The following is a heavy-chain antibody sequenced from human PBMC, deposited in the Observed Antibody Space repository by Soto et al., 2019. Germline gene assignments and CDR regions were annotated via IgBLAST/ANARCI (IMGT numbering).Heavy chain of an antibody. CDR2: INHSGST. J-gene: IGHJ4*02. V-gene: IGHV4-34*01. Sequence: SETLSLTCAVYGGSFSGYYWSWIRQPPGKGLEWIGEINHSGSTNYNPSLKSRVTISVDTSKNQFSLKLSSVTAADTAVYYCAREIRSGSYKGAFDYWGQGTLVTVSS. D-gene: IGHD1-26*01. CDR1: GGSFSGYY. CDR3: AREIRSGSYKGAFDY.